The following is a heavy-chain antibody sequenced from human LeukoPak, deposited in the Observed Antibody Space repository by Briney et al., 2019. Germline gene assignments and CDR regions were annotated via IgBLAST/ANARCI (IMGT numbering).Heavy chain of an antibody. CDR1: GYTFTSYG. CDR2: MNPNSGNT. D-gene: IGHD2-2*01. Sequence: ASVKVSCKASGYTFTSYGIGWVRQATGQGLEWMGWMNPNSGNTGYAQKFQGRVTITRNTSISTAYMELSSLRSEDTAVYYCARVWYCSSTSCHPSLAFDIWGQGTMVTVSS. J-gene: IGHJ3*02. CDR3: ARVWYCSSTSCHPSLAFDI. V-gene: IGHV1-8*03.